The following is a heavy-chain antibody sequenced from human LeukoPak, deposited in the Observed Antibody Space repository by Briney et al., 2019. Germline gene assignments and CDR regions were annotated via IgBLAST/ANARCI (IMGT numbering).Heavy chain of an antibody. CDR3: ARIPPGYYGSSGYYYYYYYMDV. V-gene: IGHV1-18*01. J-gene: IGHJ6*03. Sequence: ASVKVSCKASGYTFTSYGISWVRQAPGQGLEWMGWISAYNGNTNYAQKLQGRVTMTTDTSTSTAYMELRSLRSDDTAVYYCARIPPGYYGSSGYYYYYYYMDVWGKGTTVTVSS. CDR2: ISAYNGNT. D-gene: IGHD3-22*01. CDR1: GYTFTSYG.